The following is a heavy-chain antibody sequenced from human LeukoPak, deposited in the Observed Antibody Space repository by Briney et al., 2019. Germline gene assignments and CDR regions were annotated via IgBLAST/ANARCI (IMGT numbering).Heavy chain of an antibody. Sequence: PSEPLSLPCTVSGGSISSYLWTWLSRPPGKGLGWFGYIYYSGRINYKPSLKSRVTLSEATSKNQFPLKLSSAGGPRPPAYFCVTVYGDYGAGCYYMHVWRKGTTDTVSS. CDR3: VTVYGDYGAGCYYMHV. D-gene: IGHD4-17*01. CDR1: GGSISSYL. J-gene: IGHJ6*03. V-gene: IGHV4-59*01. CDR2: IYYSGRI.